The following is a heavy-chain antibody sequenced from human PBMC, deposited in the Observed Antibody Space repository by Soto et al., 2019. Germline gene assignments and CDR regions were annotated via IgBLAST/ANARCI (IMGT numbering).Heavy chain of an antibody. V-gene: IGHV4-31*02. CDR3: ARAAVYYCPNSDCGFFCEH. D-gene: IGHD2-8*01. CDR2: IYHSGTT. J-gene: IGHJ4*02. Sequence: QVLLQESGPRLVKPSETLSLTCSVSGVSIDNGAFYWNWIRQFPGKSPELLGYIYHSGTTYYSPSRESRISMSIDTSKHQFSLEMTSVTAADTAVYFCARAAVYYCPNSDCGFFCEHWGRGALVAVSS. CDR1: GVSIDNGAFY.